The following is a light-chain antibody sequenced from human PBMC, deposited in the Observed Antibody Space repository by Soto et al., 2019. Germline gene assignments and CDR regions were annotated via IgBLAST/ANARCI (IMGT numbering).Light chain of an antibody. J-gene: IGKJ1*01. CDR2: GAS. V-gene: IGKV3-15*01. CDR3: QQYNNWPPWT. CDR1: QSVSSN. Sequence: SPATLSVSPGERATLSCRPSQSVSSNLAWYQQKPGQAPRLLIYGASTRATGIPARFSGSGSGTEFTLTISSLQSEDFAVYYCQQYNNWPPWTFGQGTKVDIK.